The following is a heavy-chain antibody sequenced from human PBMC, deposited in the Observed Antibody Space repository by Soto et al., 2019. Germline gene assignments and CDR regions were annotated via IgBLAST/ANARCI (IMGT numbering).Heavy chain of an antibody. CDR1: GFTFSNYA. D-gene: IGHD2-15*01. J-gene: IGHJ4*02. CDR3: AKEGTSSLYYFDY. Sequence: EVQLLESGGGLVQPGGSLRLSCAASGFTFSNYAISWVRQAPGKGLEWVSIISGSGDSPYYADSVKGRFTISRDNSRNTLYLQMNSLRAGDSAKYYCAKEGTSSLYYFDYWGPGTLVTVSS. V-gene: IGHV3-23*01. CDR2: ISGSGDSP.